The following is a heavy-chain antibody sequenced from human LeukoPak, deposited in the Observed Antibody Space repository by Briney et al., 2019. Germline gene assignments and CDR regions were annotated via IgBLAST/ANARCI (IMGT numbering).Heavy chain of an antibody. D-gene: IGHD3-10*01. CDR2: ILYSGKT. CDR1: GGSISRHY. Sequence: PSGTLSLTCNVSGGSISRHYWTWTRQPPGKGLEWIGNILYSGKTHYNPSLKSRVTISGDTSKNQFSLKLDSVTAADTAVYYCAKSNGYGLVDIWGQGTMVTVSS. V-gene: IGHV4-59*11. CDR3: AKSNGYGLVDI. J-gene: IGHJ3*02.